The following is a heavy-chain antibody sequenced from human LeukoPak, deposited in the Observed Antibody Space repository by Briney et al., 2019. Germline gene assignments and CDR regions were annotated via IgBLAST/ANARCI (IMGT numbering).Heavy chain of an antibody. CDR3: AIRRLAVASAPFDH. CDR1: GYTFTSYD. V-gene: IGHV1-8*01. Sequence: GASVKVSCKASGYTFTSYDINWVRQASGQGLEWMGWMNPNSGNTGNAQNFQGRVTLTEVTSTDTAYMELSSLIFEDTAVYYCAIRRLAVASAPFDHWGQGTLVTVSP. CDR2: MNPNSGNT. D-gene: IGHD6-19*01. J-gene: IGHJ5*02.